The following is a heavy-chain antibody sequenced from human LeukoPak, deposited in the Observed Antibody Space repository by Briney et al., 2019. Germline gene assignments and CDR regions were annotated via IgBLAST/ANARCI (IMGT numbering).Heavy chain of an antibody. CDR1: GYTFTSYG. D-gene: IGHD1-14*01. Sequence: ASVKVSCTTSGYTFTSYGITWLRQAPGQGFEWMGWISAYDGNTNYAQKFQGRVTMTTDTSTNTGYMELRSLRSDDTAVYFCARGATGAEPFWGQGTLVTVSS. CDR2: ISAYDGNT. V-gene: IGHV1-18*01. CDR3: ARGATGAEPF. J-gene: IGHJ4*02.